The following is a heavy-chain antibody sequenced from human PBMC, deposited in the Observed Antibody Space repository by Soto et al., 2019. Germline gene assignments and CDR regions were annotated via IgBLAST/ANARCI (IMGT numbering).Heavy chain of an antibody. V-gene: IGHV4-34*01. D-gene: IGHD1-26*01. J-gene: IGHJ4*02. CDR2: INHSGST. Sequence: PSETLSLTCAVYGGSFSGYYWSWIRQPPGKGLEWIGEINHSGSTNYNPSLKSRVTISVDTSKNQFSLKVSSVTAADTAVYYCARRYGGNFDYWGQGTLVTVSS. CDR3: ARRYGGNFDY. CDR1: GGSFSGYY.